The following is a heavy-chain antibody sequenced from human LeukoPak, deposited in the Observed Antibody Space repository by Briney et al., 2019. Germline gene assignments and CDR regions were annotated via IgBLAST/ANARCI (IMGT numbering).Heavy chain of an antibody. CDR2: IYYSGST. J-gene: IGHJ4*02. Sequence: GSLRLSCAASGFTFTCYSMNWVRQAPGKGLEWIASIYYSGSTYYNPSLKSRVTISVDTSRNQFSLKLNSVTAADTAVYYCASLAVAGLSEGYWGQGTLVIVSS. D-gene: IGHD6-19*01. CDR1: GFTFTCYS. V-gene: IGHV4-59*05. CDR3: ASLAVAGLSEGY.